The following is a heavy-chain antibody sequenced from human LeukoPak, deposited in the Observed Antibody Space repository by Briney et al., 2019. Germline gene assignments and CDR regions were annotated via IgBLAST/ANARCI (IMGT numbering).Heavy chain of an antibody. CDR3: ARTTPRGLIDF. V-gene: IGHV1-8*03. CDR2: MSPKSANT. CDR1: GYTFTSYD. Sequence: ASVRVSCKASGYTFTSYDINWVRQAAGQGLEWMGWMSPKSANTGFAQKFQGRVTITRDTSISTAYMELSSLTSEDTAVYYCARTTPRGLIDFWGQGTLVTVSS. D-gene: IGHD1-1*01. J-gene: IGHJ4*02.